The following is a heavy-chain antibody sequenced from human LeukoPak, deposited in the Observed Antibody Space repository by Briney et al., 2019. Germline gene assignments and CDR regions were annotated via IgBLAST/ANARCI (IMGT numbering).Heavy chain of an antibody. J-gene: IGHJ5*02. CDR3: ARGLGYSYGSGSYNWFDP. CDR1: GYSISSGYY. V-gene: IGHV4-38-2*02. Sequence: PSETLSLTCTVSGYSISSGYYWGWIRQPPGKGLEWIGSIYHSGSTYYTPSLKSRVTISVDTSKNQFSLKLSSVTAADTAVYYCARGLGYSYGSGSYNWFDPWGQGTLVTVSS. D-gene: IGHD5-18*01. CDR2: IYHSGST.